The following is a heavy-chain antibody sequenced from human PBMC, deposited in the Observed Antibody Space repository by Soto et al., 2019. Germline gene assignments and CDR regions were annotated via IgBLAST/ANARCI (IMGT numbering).Heavy chain of an antibody. J-gene: IGHJ5*02. Sequence: GGSLRLSCAASGFTFSSYSMNWVRQAPGKGLEWVSSISSSSSYIYYADSVKGRFTISRDNAKNSLYLQMNSLRAEDTAVYYCASYRDYGDYFDWFDPWGQGTLVTVSS. CDR2: ISSSSSYI. CDR1: GFTFSSYS. CDR3: ASYRDYGDYFDWFDP. D-gene: IGHD4-17*01. V-gene: IGHV3-21*01.